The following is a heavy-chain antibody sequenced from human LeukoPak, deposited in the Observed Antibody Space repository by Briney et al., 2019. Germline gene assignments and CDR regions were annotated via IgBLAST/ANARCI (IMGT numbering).Heavy chain of an antibody. J-gene: IGHJ3*02. V-gene: IGHV3-21*01. D-gene: IGHD6-19*01. Sequence: GGSLRLSCAASGFTFSSYSMHWVRQAPGKGLEWVSSISSSSSYIYYADSVKGRFTISRDNAKNSLYLQMNSLRAEDTAVYYCARASGYTSGWYDDAFDIWGQGTMVTVSS. CDR1: GFTFSSYS. CDR3: ARASGYTSGWYDDAFDI. CDR2: ISSSSSYI.